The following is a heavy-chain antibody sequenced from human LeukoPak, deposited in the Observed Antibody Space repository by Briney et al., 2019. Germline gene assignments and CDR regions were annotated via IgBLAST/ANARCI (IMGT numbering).Heavy chain of an antibody. D-gene: IGHD5-18*01. CDR2: INRSGGST. V-gene: IGHV1-46*01. J-gene: IGHJ4*02. Sequence: ASVKVSCKASGYTFTNYYMHWVRQAPGQGLERMGIINRSGGSTSYAQKLQGRVTMSRDMSTNTVYMELSSLRSEDSAVYYCARSQLWFSNFDFWGQGTLVTVSS. CDR1: GYTFTNYY. CDR3: ARSQLWFSNFDF.